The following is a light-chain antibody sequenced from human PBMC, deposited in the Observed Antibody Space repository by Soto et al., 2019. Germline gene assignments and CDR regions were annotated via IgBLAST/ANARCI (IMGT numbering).Light chain of an antibody. Sequence: EIVLTQSPGTLSLSPGERATLSCRASQSVSSSYLAWYQQKRGQAPMLLLYGASSRATGIPDRFSGSGSGTDFTLTISRLEPEDFAVYFCQHYVPSPETWTFGQGTKVEIK. CDR3: QHYVPSPETWT. J-gene: IGKJ1*01. V-gene: IGKV3-20*01. CDR1: QSVSSSY. CDR2: GAS.